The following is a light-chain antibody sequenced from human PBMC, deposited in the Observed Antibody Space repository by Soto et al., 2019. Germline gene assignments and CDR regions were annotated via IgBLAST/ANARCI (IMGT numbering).Light chain of an antibody. CDR1: HRVLYSSKNKND. Sequence: VMTQAPESLAVSLGERATINFKSSHRVLYSSKNKNDLGSYQQKPGQPHKLLIYWASTRDSGIPDRCSGRSSVTDFTITINSLQADDVAVYYCQQYYSPPYTFGEGTKLEIK. V-gene: IGKV4-1*01. CDR2: WAS. J-gene: IGKJ2*01. CDR3: QQYYSPPYT.